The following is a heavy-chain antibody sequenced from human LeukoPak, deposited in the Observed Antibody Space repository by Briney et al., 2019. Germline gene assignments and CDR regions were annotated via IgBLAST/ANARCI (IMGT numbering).Heavy chain of an antibody. Sequence: ASVKVSCKTSGDTFTGYYMHWVRQAPGQGLEWMGWINPNSGGTNYAQKFQGRVTMTRDTSISTAYMELSRLRSDDTAVYYCARDRGVDYCSGGSCSHYYYYMDVWGKGTTVTISS. CDR2: INPNSGGT. V-gene: IGHV1-2*02. CDR3: ARDRGVDYCSGGSCSHYYYYMDV. J-gene: IGHJ6*03. D-gene: IGHD2-15*01. CDR1: GDTFTGYY.